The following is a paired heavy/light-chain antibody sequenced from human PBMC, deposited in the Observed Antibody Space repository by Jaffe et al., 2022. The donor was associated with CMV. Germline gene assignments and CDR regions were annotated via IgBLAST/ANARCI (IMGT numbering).Light chain of an antibody. CDR3: QAYDISLSGPL. CDR1: SSNIGAGYA. Sequence: QSVLTQPPSVSGAPGQRVTFSCTGSSSNIGAGYAVHWYRQLPGLAPKLVISDNTARPSGVADRFSGSRSGTSASLAITGLQAEDEAVYYCQAYDISLSGPLFGGGTKLTVL. V-gene: IGLV1-40*01. J-gene: IGLJ2*01. CDR2: DNT.
Heavy chain of an antibody. CDR3: ARIDKIRFFDLSEDFDY. D-gene: IGHD3-9*01. J-gene: IGHJ4*02. CDR2: ISGNSAHI. CDR1: GFTFSDYS. Sequence: EVQLVESGGGLVKPGGSLRLSCAASGFTFSDYSLHWVRQAPGKGLEWVSSISGNSAHIYYADSVKGRFTISRDNAKNSLYLQMNTLRAEDTAVYYCARIDKIRFFDLSEDFDYWGQGTLVTVSS. V-gene: IGHV3-21*01.